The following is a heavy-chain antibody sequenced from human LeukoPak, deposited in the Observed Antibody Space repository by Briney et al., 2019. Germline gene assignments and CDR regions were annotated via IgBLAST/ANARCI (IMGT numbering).Heavy chain of an antibody. J-gene: IGHJ3*02. CDR2: VNHSGRT. CDR3: AREIVDDAFDI. D-gene: IGHD2/OR15-2a*01. CDR1: GGSFSDYW. V-gene: IGHV4-34*01. Sequence: SSETLSLTCAVYGGSFSDYWWTWIRQSPGKGLEWIGEVNHSGRTNYNPSLKSRVSISVDRSKKQFSLKLSSVTAADTAVYYCAREIVDDAFDIWGQGTMVTVSS.